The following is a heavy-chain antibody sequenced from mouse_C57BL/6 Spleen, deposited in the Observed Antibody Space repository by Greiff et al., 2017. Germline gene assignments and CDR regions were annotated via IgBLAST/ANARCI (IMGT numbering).Heavy chain of an antibody. J-gene: IGHJ4*01. CDR1: GYTFTSYW. Sequence: QVQLQQPGAELVKPGASVQMSCKASGYTFTSYWITWVKQRPGQGLEWIGDIYPGSGRTNYNETFKSTATLTVDTSSSTAYMQLSSLTSEDSAVYYGARKGYDDDDYAMDYGGQGTSVTVSA. D-gene: IGHD2-4*01. V-gene: IGHV1-55*01. CDR2: IYPGSGRT. CDR3: ARKGYDDDDYAMDY.